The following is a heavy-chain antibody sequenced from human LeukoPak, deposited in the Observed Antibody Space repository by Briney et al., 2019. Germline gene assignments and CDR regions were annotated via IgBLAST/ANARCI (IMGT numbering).Heavy chain of an antibody. Sequence: GGSLRLSCAASGFTFSSYAMSWVRQAPGKGLEWVSAISASGGSTYYADSVKGRFTISRDNAKNSLYLQMNSLRAEDTAVYYCAGSYGSGSYYAYWGQGTLVTVSS. CDR1: GFTFSSYA. CDR2: ISASGGST. D-gene: IGHD3-10*01. V-gene: IGHV3-23*01. J-gene: IGHJ4*02. CDR3: AGSYGSGSYYAY.